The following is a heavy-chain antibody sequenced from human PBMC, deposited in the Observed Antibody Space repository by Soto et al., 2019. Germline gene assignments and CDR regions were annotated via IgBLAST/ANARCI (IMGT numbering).Heavy chain of an antibody. Sequence: SVKVSCKAPGGTFSTYAISWVRQAPGQGLEWMGGIIPMFGTANYAQRFQDRVTITADESTNTVYMELSSLRSEDTAVYYCARGPTPPYSSSWHHDYWGQGTLVTVS. CDR2: IIPMFGTA. D-gene: IGHD6-13*01. J-gene: IGHJ4*02. V-gene: IGHV1-69*13. CDR3: ARGPTPPYSSSWHHDY. CDR1: GGTFSTYA.